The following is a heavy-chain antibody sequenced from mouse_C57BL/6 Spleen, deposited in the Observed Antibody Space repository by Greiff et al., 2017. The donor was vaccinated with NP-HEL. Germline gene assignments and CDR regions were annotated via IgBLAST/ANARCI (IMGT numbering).Heavy chain of an antibody. CDR2: IDPSDSYT. CDR3: ARLGFNYGSSADY. V-gene: IGHV1-69*01. Sequence: VQLQQPGAELVMPGASVKLSCKASGYTFTSYWMHWVKQRPGQGLEWIGEIDPSDSYTNYNQKFKGKSTLTVDKSSSTAYMQLSSLTSEDSAVYYCARLGFNYGSSADYWGQGTTLTVSS. D-gene: IGHD1-1*01. CDR1: GYTFTSYW. J-gene: IGHJ2*01.